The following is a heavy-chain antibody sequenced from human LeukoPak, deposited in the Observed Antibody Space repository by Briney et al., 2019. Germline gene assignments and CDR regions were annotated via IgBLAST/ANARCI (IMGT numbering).Heavy chain of an antibody. J-gene: IGHJ6*02. Sequence: PSETLSLTCTVSGGSISSSSYYWGWTRQPPGKGLEWIGSIYYSGSTYYNPSLKSRVTISVDTSKNQFSLKLSSVTAADTAVYYCARHIWFGELLYNYYYYGMDVWGQGTTVTVSS. CDR1: GGSISSSSYY. CDR2: IYYSGST. V-gene: IGHV4-39*01. D-gene: IGHD3-10*01. CDR3: ARHIWFGELLYNYYYYGMDV.